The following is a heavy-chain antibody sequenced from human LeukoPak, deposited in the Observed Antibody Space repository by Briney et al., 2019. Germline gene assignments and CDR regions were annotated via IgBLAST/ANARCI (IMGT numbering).Heavy chain of an antibody. V-gene: IGHV4-39*01. Sequence: PSETLSLTCTVSGGSISSTSFYWGWIRQPPEKGLEWIGSIYYSGSTYYNPSLKSRVTISVDTSKNQFSLKLSSVTAADTAVYYCARSKWLRSPFDYWGQGTLVTVSS. J-gene: IGHJ4*02. CDR1: GGSISSTSFY. CDR2: IYYSGST. CDR3: ARSKWLRSPFDY. D-gene: IGHD5-12*01.